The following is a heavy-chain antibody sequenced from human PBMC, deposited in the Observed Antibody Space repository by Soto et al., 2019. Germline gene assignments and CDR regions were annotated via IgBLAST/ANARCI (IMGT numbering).Heavy chain of an antibody. J-gene: IGHJ3*01. CDR2: TSGYSGNS. D-gene: IGHD3-3*02. CDR1: GYIFSSFY. CDR3: ARDIFGHVDAFDL. V-gene: IGHV1-18*01. Sequence: ASVKVSCKASGYIFSSFYINWVRQAPGQGLEWMGWTSGYSGNSKYSQKFQGRVTMTTDTSTNTGYMEMRSLTSDDTAVYYCARDIFGHVDAFDLWGQGTMVTVSS.